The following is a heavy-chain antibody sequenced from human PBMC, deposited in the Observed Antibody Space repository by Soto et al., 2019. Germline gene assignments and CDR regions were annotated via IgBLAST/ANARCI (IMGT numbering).Heavy chain of an antibody. D-gene: IGHD2-15*01. V-gene: IGHV1-69*13. CDR1: GGTFSSYA. CDR3: ARDLTEMATPTNWFDP. J-gene: IGHJ5*02. Sequence: GASVKVSCKASGGTFSSYAISWVRQAPGQGLEWMGGIIPIFGTANYAQRFQGRVTITADESTSTAYMELSSLRSEDTAVYYCARDLTEMATPTNWFDPWGQGTLVTVSS. CDR2: IIPIFGTA.